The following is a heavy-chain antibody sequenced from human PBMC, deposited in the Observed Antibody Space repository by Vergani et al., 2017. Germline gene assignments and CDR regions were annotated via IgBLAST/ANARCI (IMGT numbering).Heavy chain of an antibody. CDR2: TYYSGST. V-gene: IGHV4-31*11. D-gene: IGHD3-10*01. CDR3: ARDRRTLGYYDGSGVRYGMDV. CDR1: GGSISSGGYY. Sequence: QVQLQQWGAGLLKPSETLSLTCAVYGGSISSGGYYWSWIRQHPGKGLEWIGYTYYSGSTYYNPSLKSRVTISVDTSKNQFSLKLSSVTAADTAVYYCARDRRTLGYYDGSGVRYGMDVWGQGTTVTVSS. J-gene: IGHJ6*02.